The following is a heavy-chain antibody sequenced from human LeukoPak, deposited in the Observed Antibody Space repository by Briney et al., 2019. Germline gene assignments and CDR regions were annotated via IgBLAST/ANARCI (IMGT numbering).Heavy chain of an antibody. CDR2: IYHSGST. J-gene: IGHJ3*02. D-gene: IGHD6-13*01. Sequence: SETLSLTCTVSGYSISSGYYWGWIRQPPGKGLEWIGSIYHSGSTYYNPSLKSRVTISVDTSKNQFSLKLSSVTAADTAVYYCARGMAAAATIWGQGAMVTVSS. CDR3: ARGMAAAATI. CDR1: GYSISSGYY. V-gene: IGHV4-38-2*02.